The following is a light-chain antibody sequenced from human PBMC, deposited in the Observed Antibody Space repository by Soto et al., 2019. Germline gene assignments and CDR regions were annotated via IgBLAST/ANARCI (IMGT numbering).Light chain of an antibody. CDR2: DAS. CDR3: QQRSKWPLT. CDR1: QSVNFY. V-gene: IGKV3-11*01. Sequence: EIVLTQSPATLSLSPCEGAALSCRASQSVNFYLAWYQQKPGQAPRLFIYDASNRATGIPARFSGSGSGTDFTLTISSLEPEDFAVYYCQQRSKWPLTFGGGTKVDIK. J-gene: IGKJ4*01.